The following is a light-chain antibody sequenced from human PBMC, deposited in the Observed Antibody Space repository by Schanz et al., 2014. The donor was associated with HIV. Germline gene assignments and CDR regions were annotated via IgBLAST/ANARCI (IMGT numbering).Light chain of an antibody. CDR1: SSDVGAYKY. CDR3: CSYADGGTYV. CDR2: DVN. V-gene: IGLV2-14*03. J-gene: IGLJ1*01. Sequence: QSALTQPASVSGPPGQSITISCTGTSSDVGAYKYVSWYQQHPGEAPKLMIFDVNSRPSGVPRRFSGSKFDNTASLTISGLQADDEADYYCCSYADGGTYVFGTGTKLTVL.